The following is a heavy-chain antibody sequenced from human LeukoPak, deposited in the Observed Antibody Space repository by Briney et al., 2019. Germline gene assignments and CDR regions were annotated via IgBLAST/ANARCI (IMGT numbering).Heavy chain of an antibody. CDR1: RFIFSSYS. D-gene: IGHD2-21*02. Sequence: PGGSLRLSCAASRFIFSSYSMNWARQAPGKGLEWVSSISSSGSYIYYADSVKGRFTISRDNAKNSLYLQMIRLRAEDTAVYYCAKDSRAYCGGDCYPFYWGQGTLVTVSS. J-gene: IGHJ4*02. CDR2: ISSSGSYI. V-gene: IGHV3-21*01. CDR3: AKDSRAYCGGDCYPFY.